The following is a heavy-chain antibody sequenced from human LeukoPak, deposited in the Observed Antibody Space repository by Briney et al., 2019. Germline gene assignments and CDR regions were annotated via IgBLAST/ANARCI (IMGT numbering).Heavy chain of an antibody. CDR3: ARDRDSSGLHDY. D-gene: IGHD6-19*01. CDR2: ISSSSSYI. Sequence: GGSLRLSCTASGFTFSSYTMNWVRQAPGKGLEWVSSISSSSSYIYFADSVKGRFTISRDNDKNSLYLQMNSLRAEDTAVYYCARDRDSSGLHDYWGQGTLVTVSS. J-gene: IGHJ4*02. V-gene: IGHV3-21*06. CDR1: GFTFSSYT.